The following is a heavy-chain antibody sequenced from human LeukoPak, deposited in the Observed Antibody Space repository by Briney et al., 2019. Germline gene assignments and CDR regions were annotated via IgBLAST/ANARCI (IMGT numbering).Heavy chain of an antibody. CDR2: ISGSGGST. V-gene: IGHV3-23*01. CDR3: ARDGSRGEQWLVHGY. D-gene: IGHD6-19*01. CDR1: GFTFSSYA. J-gene: IGHJ4*02. Sequence: PGGSLRLSCAASGFTFSSYAMSWVRQAPGKGLEWVSAISGSGGSTYYADSVKGRFTISRDNSKNTLYLQMNSLRAEDTAVYYCARDGSRGEQWLVHGYWGQGTLVTVSS.